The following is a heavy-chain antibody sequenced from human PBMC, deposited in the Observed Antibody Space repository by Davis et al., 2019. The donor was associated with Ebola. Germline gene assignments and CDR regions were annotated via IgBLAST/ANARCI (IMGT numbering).Heavy chain of an antibody. CDR1: GGSVSSGSYY. V-gene: IGHV4-61*01. D-gene: IGHD3-10*01. J-gene: IGHJ6*02. CDR2: IYYSGST. CDR3: ARDPGRGYYYYGMDV. Sequence: MPGGSLRLSCTVSGGSVSSGSYYWSWIRQPPEKGLEWVGYIYYSGSTNCNPSLKSRVTISVDTSKNQFSLKLSSVTAADTAVYYCARDPGRGYYYYGMDVWGQGTTVTVSS.